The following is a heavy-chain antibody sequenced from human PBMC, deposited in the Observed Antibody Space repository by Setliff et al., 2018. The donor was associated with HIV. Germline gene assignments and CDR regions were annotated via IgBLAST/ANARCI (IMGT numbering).Heavy chain of an antibody. CDR3: ARPLDSGSYPYDAFAF. CDR1: GYTFTTYG. V-gene: IGHV1-18*04. Sequence: ASVKVSCKASGYTFTTYGINWVRQAPGQGLEWMGWVSTYNGHTNYPQHLQGRVNMTTNTSTGTAYLELRSLRSDDTAMYYCARPLDSGSYPYDAFAFWGLGTMVTVSS. CDR2: VSTYNGHT. J-gene: IGHJ3*01. D-gene: IGHD1-26*01.